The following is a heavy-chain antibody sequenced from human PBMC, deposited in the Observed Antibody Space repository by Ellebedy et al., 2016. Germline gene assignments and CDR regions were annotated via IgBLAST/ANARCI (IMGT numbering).Heavy chain of an antibody. CDR3: ARLNYDSSGYPNWFDP. CDR1: GFTFSSYS. Sequence: GESLKISXAASGFTFSSYSMNWVRQAPGKGLEWVSSISSSSSYIYYADSVKGRFTISRDNAKNSLYLQMNSLRAEDTAVYYCARLNYDSSGYPNWFDPWGQGTLVTVSS. J-gene: IGHJ5*02. V-gene: IGHV3-21*01. CDR2: ISSSSSYI. D-gene: IGHD3-22*01.